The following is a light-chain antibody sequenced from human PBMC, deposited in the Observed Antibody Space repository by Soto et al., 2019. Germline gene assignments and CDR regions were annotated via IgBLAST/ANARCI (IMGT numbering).Light chain of an antibody. CDR2: DNT. Sequence: QSVLTRTPSVSGAPGQRVTISCTGSRSNIGAGYAVHWYQQLPGTAPKLLIYDNTNRPSGVPDRFSASESVTSASLAITGPQPEDEADYYCQSYDTSLSASVFGGGTQLTVL. CDR3: QSYDTSLSASV. J-gene: IGLJ7*01. CDR1: RSNIGAGYA. V-gene: IGLV1-40*01.